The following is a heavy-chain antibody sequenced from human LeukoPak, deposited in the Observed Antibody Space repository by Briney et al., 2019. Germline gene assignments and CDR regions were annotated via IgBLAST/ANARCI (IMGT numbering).Heavy chain of an antibody. V-gene: IGHV1-2*02. J-gene: IGHJ6*02. CDR1: GYTFTGYY. D-gene: IGHD3-3*01. Sequence: ASVKVSCKASGYTFTGYYMHWVRQAPGQGLEWMGWVNPNSGGTNYAQKFQGRVTMTRDTSISTAYMELSRLRSDDTAVYYCARDWLRFLEWLSPDPDYYYYYGMDVWGQGTTVTVSS. CDR2: VNPNSGGT. CDR3: ARDWLRFLEWLSPDPDYYYYYGMDV.